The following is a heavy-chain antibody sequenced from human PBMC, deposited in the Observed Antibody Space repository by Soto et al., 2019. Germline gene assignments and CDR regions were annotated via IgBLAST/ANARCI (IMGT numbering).Heavy chain of an antibody. J-gene: IGHJ3*02. CDR3: ARGAMVRGVTIGDAFDI. D-gene: IGHD3-10*01. CDR1: GGSINSYY. V-gene: IGHV4-59*01. CDR2: IYYSGST. Sequence: SETLSLTCTVSGGSINSYYWSWIRQPPGKGLEWIGYIYYSGSTNYNPSLKSRVTISVDTSKNQFSLKLSSVTAADTAVYYCARGAMVRGVTIGDAFDIWGQGTMVTVSS.